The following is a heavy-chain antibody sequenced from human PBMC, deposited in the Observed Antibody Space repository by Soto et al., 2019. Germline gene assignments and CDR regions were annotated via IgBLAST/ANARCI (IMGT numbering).Heavy chain of an antibody. CDR3: AREEVEYPDYYYGMDV. D-gene: IGHD6-6*01. CDR1: GYTFTGYY. Sequence: ASVKVSCKASGYTFTGYYMHWVRQAPGQGLEWMGWINPNSGGTNYAQKFQGWVTMTRDTSISTAYMELSRLRSDDTAVYYCAREEVEYPDYYYGMDVWGQGTTVTVSS. V-gene: IGHV1-2*04. CDR2: INPNSGGT. J-gene: IGHJ6*02.